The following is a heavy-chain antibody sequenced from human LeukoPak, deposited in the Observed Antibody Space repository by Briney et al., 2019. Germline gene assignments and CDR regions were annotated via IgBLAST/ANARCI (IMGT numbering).Heavy chain of an antibody. CDR1: DDSITMYY. CDR2: IYYSGST. V-gene: IGHV4-39*01. Sequence: SETLSLTCTVSDDSITMYYWTWIRQPPGKGLEWIGSIYYSGSTYYNQSPKSRVTISVDTSKNQFSLKLSSVTAADTAVYYCARAPGRRGLYYFDYWGQGTLVTVSS. J-gene: IGHJ4*02. CDR3: ARAPGRRGLYYFDY. D-gene: IGHD3-10*01.